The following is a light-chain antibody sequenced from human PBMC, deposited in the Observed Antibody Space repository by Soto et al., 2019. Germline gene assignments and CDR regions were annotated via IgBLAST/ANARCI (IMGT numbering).Light chain of an antibody. CDR3: SSYADSRTI. V-gene: IGLV2-14*03. Sequence: QSALTQPASVSGSPGQSITVSCTGTSNDVGAHNYVSWYQQYPGKAPKLIIYDVSFRPSGVSDRFSGSKSGITASLSISGLQAEDEADYFCSSYADSRTIFGGGTKLTVL. CDR1: SNDVGAHNY. CDR2: DVS. J-gene: IGLJ2*01.